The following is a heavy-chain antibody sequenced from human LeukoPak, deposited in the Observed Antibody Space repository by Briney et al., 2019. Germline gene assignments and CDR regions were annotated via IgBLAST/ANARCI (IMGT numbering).Heavy chain of an antibody. CDR1: GGSFSGYY. CDR2: INHSGST. D-gene: IGHD1-1*01. V-gene: IGHV4-34*01. J-gene: IGHJ4*02. Sequence: SETLSLTCAVYGGSFSGYYWSWIRQPPGKGLEWIGEINHSGSTNYNPSLKSRVTISVDTSKNQFSLKLSSVTAADTAVYYCARSPGFRHGNLRDFDYWGQGTLVTVSS. CDR3: ARSPGFRHGNLRDFDY.